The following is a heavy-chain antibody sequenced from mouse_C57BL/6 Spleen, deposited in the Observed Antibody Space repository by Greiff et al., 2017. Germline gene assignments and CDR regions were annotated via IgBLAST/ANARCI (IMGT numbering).Heavy chain of an antibody. CDR1: GYTFTDYY. CDR3: ARSGYGSPFDY. V-gene: IGHV1-26*01. D-gene: IGHD1-1*01. CDR2: INPNNGGT. J-gene: IGHJ2*01. Sequence: VQLQQSGPELVKPGASVKISCKASGYTFTDYYMNWVKQSHGKSLEWIGDINPNNGGTSYNQTFKGKATLTVDKSSSTAYMELRSLTSEDSAVYYCARSGYGSPFDYWGQGTTLTVSS.